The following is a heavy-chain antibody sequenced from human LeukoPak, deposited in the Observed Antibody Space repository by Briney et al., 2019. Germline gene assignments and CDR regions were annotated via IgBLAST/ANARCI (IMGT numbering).Heavy chain of an antibody. V-gene: IGHV3-23*01. CDR2: ISGSGGST. CDR1: GFTFSSYA. D-gene: IGHD2-2*02. Sequence: GGSLRLSCAASGFTFSSYAMSWVRQAPGKGLEWFSAISGSGGSTYYADSVKGRFTISRDNSKNTLYLQMNSLRAEDTAVYYCAKDGPILVVPAAIRGNYYYMDVWGKGTTVTVSS. J-gene: IGHJ6*03. CDR3: AKDGPILVVPAAIRGNYYYMDV.